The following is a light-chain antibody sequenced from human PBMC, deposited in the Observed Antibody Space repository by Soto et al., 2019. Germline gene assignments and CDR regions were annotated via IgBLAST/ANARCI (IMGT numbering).Light chain of an antibody. CDR1: QGIYIY. CDR2: EAS. CDR3: QQYDRLPYT. J-gene: IGKJ2*01. Sequence: DIRMMQSPSSLSASVGDRVTITCQASQGIYIYVSWYQQKPGKAPKVLIYEASNLETGVPSRFSGSGSGTDFTLTISSLQPEDIATYYCQQYDRLPYTYGQGTKLEIK. V-gene: IGKV1-33*01.